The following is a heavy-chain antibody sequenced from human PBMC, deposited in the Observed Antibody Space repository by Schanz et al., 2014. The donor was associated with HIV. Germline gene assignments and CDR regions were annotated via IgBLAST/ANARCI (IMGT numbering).Heavy chain of an antibody. V-gene: IGHV3-11*04. J-gene: IGHJ4*02. D-gene: IGHD3-16*01. CDR3: ARALGRFRLYHLDY. CDR1: GFTFTDNY. CDR2: ISGSGGSP. Sequence: VQLVESGGGLVKPGGALRLSCAASGFTFTDNYMSWIRQAPGKGLDRVSTISGSGGSPYYADSVKGRFTISRDNSKNTLYLQMNSLRAEDTAVYYCARALGRFRLYHLDYWGQGTLVTVSS.